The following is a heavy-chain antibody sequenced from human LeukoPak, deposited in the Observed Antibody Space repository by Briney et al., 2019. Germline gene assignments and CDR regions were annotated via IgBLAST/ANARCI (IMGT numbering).Heavy chain of an antibody. CDR1: GGSFSGYY. CDR2: INHSGST. CDR3: ARLDIVVVPAARNWFGP. Sequence: SETLSLTCAVYGGSFSGYYWSWIRQPPGKGLEWIGEINHSGSTNYNPSLKSRVTISVDTSKNQFSLKLSSVTAADTAVYYCARLDIVVVPAARNWFGPWGQGTLVTVSS. D-gene: IGHD2-2*03. J-gene: IGHJ5*02. V-gene: IGHV4-34*01.